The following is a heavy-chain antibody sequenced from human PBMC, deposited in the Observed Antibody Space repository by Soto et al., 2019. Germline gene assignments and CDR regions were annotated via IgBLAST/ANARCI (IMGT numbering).Heavy chain of an antibody. CDR1: GYTFTGYY. CDR2: INANSGGT. Sequence: QVQLVQSGAEVKKPGASVKVSCKASGYTFTGYYMHWVRQAPGQGLEWMGWINANSGGTNYAQKFQGWVTMTSDSTISTASMTVTRLRSDVTSVFYCASCAPGRGSATAETQLDSWGQGTLVTVSS. V-gene: IGHV1-2*04. J-gene: IGHJ4*02. CDR3: ASCAPGRGSATAETQLDS. D-gene: IGHD6-25*01.